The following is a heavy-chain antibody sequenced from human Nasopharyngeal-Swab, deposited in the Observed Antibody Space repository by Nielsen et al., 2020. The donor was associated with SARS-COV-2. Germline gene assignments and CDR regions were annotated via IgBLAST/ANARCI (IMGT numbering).Heavy chain of an antibody. V-gene: IGHV3-48*03. Sequence: GESLKISCAASGFTFSSYEMNWVRQAPGKGLEWVSYISRSGSTTYYADSVKGRFTLSRDNAKNSLYLQMNSLRAEDTAVYYCASYDTSGYYLEFDYWGQGTLVTVSS. CDR3: ASYDTSGYYLEFDY. CDR1: GFTFSSYE. J-gene: IGHJ4*02. CDR2: ISRSGSTT. D-gene: IGHD3-22*01.